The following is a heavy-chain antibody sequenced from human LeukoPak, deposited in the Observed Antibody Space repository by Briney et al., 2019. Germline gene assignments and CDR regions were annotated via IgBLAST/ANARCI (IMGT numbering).Heavy chain of an antibody. CDR1: GYTFTSYG. CDR3: ARVSATLGYRWLRFGDFDY. CDR2: ISAYNGNT. D-gene: IGHD5-12*01. V-gene: IGHV1-18*01. Sequence: ASVRVSCKASGYTFTSYGISWVRQAPGQGLEWMGWISAYNGNTNYAQKLQGRVTMTTDTSTSTAYMELRSLRSDDTAVYYCARVSATLGYRWLRFGDFDYWGQGTLVTVSS. J-gene: IGHJ4*02.